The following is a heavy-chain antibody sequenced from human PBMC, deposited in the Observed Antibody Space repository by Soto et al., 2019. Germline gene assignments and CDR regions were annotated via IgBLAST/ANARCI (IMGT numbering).Heavy chain of an antibody. D-gene: IGHD2-8*01. V-gene: IGHV4-34*01. CDR2: INHSGST. CDR1: GGSFSGYY. CDR3: ARKYCTNGVCYKSVSANWFDP. Sequence: PAATLSLTCAVYGGSFSGYYWSWIRQPPGKGLEWIGEINHSGSTNYNPSLKSRVTISVDTSKNQFSLKLSSVTAADTAVYYCARKYCTNGVCYKSVSANWFDPWGQGTLVTVSS. J-gene: IGHJ5*02.